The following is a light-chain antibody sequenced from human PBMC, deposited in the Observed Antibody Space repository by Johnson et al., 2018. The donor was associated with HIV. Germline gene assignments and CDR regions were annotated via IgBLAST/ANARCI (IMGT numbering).Light chain of an antibody. V-gene: IGLV1-51*01. CDR2: DNS. CDR3: ATWDSSLSVYV. J-gene: IGLJ1*01. CDR1: SSKIGNKY. Sequence: QSVLTQPPSVSAAPGQKVTISCSGSSSKIGNKYVSWYKQFPGTAPKVLIYDNSKRPSGIPDRFSGSTSGTSATLVITGLQTGDEADYHCATWDSSLSVYVFGTGTKVTVL.